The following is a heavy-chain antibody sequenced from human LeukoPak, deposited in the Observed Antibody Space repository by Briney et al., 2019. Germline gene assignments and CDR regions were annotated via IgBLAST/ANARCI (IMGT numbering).Heavy chain of an antibody. V-gene: IGHV4-59*08. CDR3: ARHSQWELLRAFDI. J-gene: IGHJ3*02. D-gene: IGHD1-26*01. Sequence: SETLSLTCAVSGGSISSYYWSWFRQPPGKGLEWIGYIHNSGTTNYNPSLKSRATVSLDTSKNHFSLKLRSVTAADTAVYYCARHSQWELLRAFDIWGQETMVTVSS. CDR1: GGSISSYY. CDR2: IHNSGTT.